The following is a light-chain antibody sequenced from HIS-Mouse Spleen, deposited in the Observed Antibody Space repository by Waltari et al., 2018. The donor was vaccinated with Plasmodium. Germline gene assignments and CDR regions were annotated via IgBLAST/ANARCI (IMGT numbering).Light chain of an antibody. V-gene: IGLV5-45*03. CDR1: SGINVGTYR. CDR3: MIWHSSAWV. J-gene: IGLJ3*02. Sequence: QAVLTQPSSLSASPGASASLTCTLRSGINVGTYRLYWYLQKPGSPPQYLLRYKSDSDKQQGSGVPSRFSGSKDASANAGILLISGLQSEDEADYYCMIWHSSAWVFGGGTKLTVL. CDR2: YKSDSDK.